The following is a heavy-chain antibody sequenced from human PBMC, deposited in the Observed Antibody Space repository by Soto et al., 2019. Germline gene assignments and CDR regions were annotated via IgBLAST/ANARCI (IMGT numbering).Heavy chain of an antibody. CDR3: AKDSFGGIIALPGY. D-gene: IGHD3-16*02. J-gene: IGHJ4*02. CDR1: GFSFDDYA. CDR2: ISWNTGSI. Sequence: EVQLVESGGGLVQPGRSLRLSCAASGFSFDDYAMHWVRQTPGKGLEWVSGISWNTGSIGYADAVKGRFTISRDNAKNSLYLQMNSLRAEDTALYYCAKDSFGGIIALPGYWGQGTLVTVSS. V-gene: IGHV3-9*01.